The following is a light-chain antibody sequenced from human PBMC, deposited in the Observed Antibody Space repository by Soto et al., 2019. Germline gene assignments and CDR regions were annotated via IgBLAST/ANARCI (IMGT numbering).Light chain of an antibody. CDR3: LQYLNYPLT. Sequence: DIQMTQSPSTLSASVGDRVIITCRASQSLNSWLAWYQQKPGQAPKILIYRTSTLETGVPSRFSGSGSGTEFTLAIGSLQPDDFATYYCLQYLNYPLTFGGGTKVDIK. V-gene: IGKV1-5*03. J-gene: IGKJ4*01. CDR2: RTS. CDR1: QSLNSW.